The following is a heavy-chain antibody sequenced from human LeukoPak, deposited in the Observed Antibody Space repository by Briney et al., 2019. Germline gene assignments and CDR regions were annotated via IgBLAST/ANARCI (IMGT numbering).Heavy chain of an antibody. D-gene: IGHD5-12*01. Sequence: SETLSLTCSVSGGSISSSSYYWGWIRQPPGKGLEWIGSINCSGTTYYNSSLRSRVTISVDTSKDQFSLKLSSVTAADTALYYCARRYGGFDWFDPWGQGTLVTVSS. V-gene: IGHV4-39*07. CDR1: GGSISSSSYY. CDR2: INCSGTT. CDR3: ARRYGGFDWFDP. J-gene: IGHJ5*02.